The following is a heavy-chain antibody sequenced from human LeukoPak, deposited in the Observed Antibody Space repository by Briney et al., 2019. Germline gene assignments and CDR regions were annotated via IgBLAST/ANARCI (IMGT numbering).Heavy chain of an antibody. D-gene: IGHD2-15*01. CDR1: GGSISSYY. J-gene: IGHJ4*02. V-gene: IGHV4-59*12. CDR2: IYYSGST. Sequence: PSETLSLTCTISGGSISSYYWIWIREPLGKGLEWIGYIYYSGSTNYNPSLKSRVTISVDTSKNQFSLKLSSVTAADTAVYYCARPSEYGYDYWGQGTLVTVSS. CDR3: ARPSEYGYDY.